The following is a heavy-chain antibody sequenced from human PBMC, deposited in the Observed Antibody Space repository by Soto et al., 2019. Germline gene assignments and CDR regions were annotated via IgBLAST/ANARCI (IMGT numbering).Heavy chain of an antibody. D-gene: IGHD2-2*02. CDR2: IYTSGST. CDR3: ARFVRSCSGTTCYTRADV. J-gene: IGHJ6*02. Sequence: SGTLSLTCTVSGGSVSSDTHYWSWIRQPPGKRLEWIGVIYTSGSTNYRHAPKSLVTMSVDTSNSQLSLKRRSVTVADIAVYHCARFVRSCSGTTCYTRADVWGQGTTVTVSS. V-gene: IGHV4-61*01. CDR1: GGSVSSDTHY.